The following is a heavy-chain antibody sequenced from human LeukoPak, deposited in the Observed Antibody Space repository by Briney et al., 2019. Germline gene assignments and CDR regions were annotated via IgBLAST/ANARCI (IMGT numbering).Heavy chain of an antibody. Sequence: GGSLRLSCAASGFTVSSNYMSWVRQAPGKGLEWVSVIYSGGSTYYADSVKGRFTISRDNAKNTLYLQMNSLRAEDTAVYYCARDPLIAAAGGYGMDVWGQGTTVTVSS. CDR2: IYSGGST. CDR1: GFTVSSNY. D-gene: IGHD6-13*01. CDR3: ARDPLIAAAGGYGMDV. V-gene: IGHV3-53*01. J-gene: IGHJ6*02.